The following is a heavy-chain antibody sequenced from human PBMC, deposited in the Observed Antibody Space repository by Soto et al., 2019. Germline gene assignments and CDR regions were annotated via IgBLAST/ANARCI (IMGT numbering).Heavy chain of an antibody. V-gene: IGHV3-20*04. CDR1: GFTFDDYG. CDR3: ARDYYDSSGYYYGAF. Sequence: EVQLVESGGGVVRPGGSLRLSCAASGFTFDDYGMSWVRQAPGKGLEWVSGINWNGGSTGYADSVKGRFTISRDNAKNSLYLQMNSLRAEDMALYYCARDYYDSSGYYYGAFWGQGTLVTVSS. CDR2: INWNGGST. D-gene: IGHD3-22*01. J-gene: IGHJ4*02.